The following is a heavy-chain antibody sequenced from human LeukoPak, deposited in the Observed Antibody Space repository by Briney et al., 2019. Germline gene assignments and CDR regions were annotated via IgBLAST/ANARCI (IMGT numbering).Heavy chain of an antibody. CDR3: AKDSSGWYFYYYYGVDV. D-gene: IGHD6-19*01. CDR2: ISGSGGST. Sequence: GGSLRLSCAASGFTFSSYAMSWVRQAPGKGLEWVSAISGSGGSTYYADSVKGWFTISRDNSKNTLYLQMNSLRAEDTAVYYCAKDSSGWYFYYYYGVDVWGQGTTVTVSS. V-gene: IGHV3-23*01. CDR1: GFTFSSYA. J-gene: IGHJ6*02.